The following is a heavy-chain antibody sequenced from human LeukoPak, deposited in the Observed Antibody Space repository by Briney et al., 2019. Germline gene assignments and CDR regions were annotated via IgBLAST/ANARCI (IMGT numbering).Heavy chain of an antibody. D-gene: IGHD6-19*01. CDR1: GFTFSDYY. CDR2: ISSSGSTI. J-gene: IGHJ6*03. Sequence: GGSLRLSCAASGFTFSDYYMSWLRQAPGKGLEWVSYISSSGSTIYYADSVKGRFTISRDNAKNSLYLQMNSLRAEDTAVYYCARGSSGWRGNYYHYYMDVWGKGTTVTVSS. V-gene: IGHV3-11*01. CDR3: ARGSSGWRGNYYHYYMDV.